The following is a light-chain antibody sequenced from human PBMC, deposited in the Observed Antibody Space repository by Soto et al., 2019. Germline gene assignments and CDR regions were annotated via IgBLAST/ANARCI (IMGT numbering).Light chain of an antibody. Sequence: DIQMTQSPSTLSASVGDRVTITCRASQSISSWLAWYQQKPGKAPKLLIYDASSLESGVPSRFSGSGSGTEFTLTISSLQTDDCATYSCQQYKSYPYTFGQGTKLEIK. V-gene: IGKV1-5*01. J-gene: IGKJ2*01. CDR2: DAS. CDR1: QSISSW. CDR3: QQYKSYPYT.